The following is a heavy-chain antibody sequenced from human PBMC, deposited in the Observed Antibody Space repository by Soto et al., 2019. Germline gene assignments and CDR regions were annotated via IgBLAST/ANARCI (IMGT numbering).Heavy chain of an antibody. CDR2: VKSKTDGGAT. CDR3: TTDRRSGYDPQFDF. Sequence: EVQLVESGGDLVKPGGSLRLSCTASGFTFYNTWMSWVRQAPGKGLEWVGRVKSKTDGGATDYTAPVKGRFTISRDDSQHTLYLQMNSLQTDDTAVYYCTTDRRSGYDPQFDFWGQGTLVTVSS. V-gene: IGHV3-15*01. J-gene: IGHJ4*02. CDR1: GFTFYNTW. D-gene: IGHD5-12*01.